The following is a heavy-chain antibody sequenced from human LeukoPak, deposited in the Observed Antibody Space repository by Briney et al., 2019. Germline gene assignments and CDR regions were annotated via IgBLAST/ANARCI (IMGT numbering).Heavy chain of an antibody. D-gene: IGHD6-19*01. Sequence: ASVKVSCKASGGTFSSYAISWVRQAPGQGLEWMGGIIPIFGTANYAQKFQGRVTITADGSTSTAYMELSSLRSEDTALYYCASRGWPLSLPPYSSGWYFDYWGQGTLVTVSS. CDR1: GGTFSSYA. CDR3: ASRGWPLSLPPYSSGWYFDY. V-gene: IGHV1-69*13. J-gene: IGHJ4*02. CDR2: IIPIFGTA.